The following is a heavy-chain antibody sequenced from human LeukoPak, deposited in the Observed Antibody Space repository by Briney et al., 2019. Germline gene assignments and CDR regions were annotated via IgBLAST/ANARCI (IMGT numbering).Heavy chain of an antibody. CDR2: ISYDGSNK. CDR1: GFTFSSYA. J-gene: IGHJ4*02. V-gene: IGHV3-30*04. D-gene: IGHD6-19*01. CDR3: ARTSTYSSGWLFDY. Sequence: PGGSLRLSCAASGFTFSSYAMHWVRQAPGKGLEWVAVISYDGSNKYYADSVKGRFTISRDNSKNTLYLQMNGLRAEDTAVYYCARTSTYSSGWLFDYWGQGTLVTVSS.